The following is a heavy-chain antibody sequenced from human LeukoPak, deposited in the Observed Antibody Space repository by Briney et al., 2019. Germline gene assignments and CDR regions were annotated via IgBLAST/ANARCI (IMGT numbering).Heavy chain of an antibody. V-gene: IGHV3-11*05. Sequence: GGSLRLSCAASGFTFSDYYMSWIRQAPGRGLEWVSYISTGSSYTNYADSVKGRFTISRDNAKDSLYLQMNSLRAEDTALYYCARAEGGPATAIYWGQGTLVTVSS. CDR1: GFTFSDYY. CDR3: ARAEGGPATAIY. D-gene: IGHD2-21*02. J-gene: IGHJ4*02. CDR2: ISTGSSYT.